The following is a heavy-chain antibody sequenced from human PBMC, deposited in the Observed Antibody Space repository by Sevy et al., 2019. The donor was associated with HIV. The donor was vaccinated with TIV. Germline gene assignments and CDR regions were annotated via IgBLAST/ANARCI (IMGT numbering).Heavy chain of an antibody. CDR1: GFTFSSYG. V-gene: IGHV3-33*01. CDR2: IWYDGSSK. Sequence: GGSLRLSCAASGFTFSSYGMHWVRQAPGKGLEWVAVIWYDGSSKYYADSVKGRFTVSRDNSKNTLYLQMNSLRAEDTAVYYCARDKLFPFTVTMVRGALLYYFDSWGQGTLVTVSS. CDR3: ARDKLFPFTVTMVRGALLYYFDS. D-gene: IGHD3-10*01. J-gene: IGHJ4*02.